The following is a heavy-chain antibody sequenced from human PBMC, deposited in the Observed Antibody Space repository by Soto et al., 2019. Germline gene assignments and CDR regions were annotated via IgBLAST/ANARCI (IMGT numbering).Heavy chain of an antibody. CDR1: GFTFGDYA. CDR3: TRAEDLSIMITFRGAYRYSAFDI. CDR2: IRSKAYGGTT. V-gene: IGHV3-49*04. D-gene: IGHD3-16*01. J-gene: IGHJ3*02. Sequence: QPGGSLRLSCTASGFTFGDYAMSWVRQAPGKGLEWVGFIRSKAYGGTTEYAASVKGRFTISRDDSKSIAYLQMNSLKTEETAVYYCTRAEDLSIMITFRGAYRYSAFDIWGQVTMAT.